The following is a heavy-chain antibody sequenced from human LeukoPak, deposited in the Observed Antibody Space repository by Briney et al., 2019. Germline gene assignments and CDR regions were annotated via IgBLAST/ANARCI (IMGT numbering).Heavy chain of an antibody. V-gene: IGHV1-18*01. CDR2: ISAYNGNT. D-gene: IGHD6-19*01. J-gene: IGHJ6*02. CDR3: ARDKRWLVLTSNYYGMDV. Sequence: GASVKVSCTASGGTFSSYAISWVRQAPGQGLEWMGWISAYNGNTNYAQKLQGRVTMTTDTSTSTAYMEMRSLRSDDTAVYYCARDKRWLVLTSNYYGMDVWGQGTTVTVSS. CDR1: GGTFSSYA.